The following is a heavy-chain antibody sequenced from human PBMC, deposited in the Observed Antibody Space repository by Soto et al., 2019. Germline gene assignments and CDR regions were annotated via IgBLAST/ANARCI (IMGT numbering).Heavy chain of an antibody. CDR1: GFTFSSYA. D-gene: IGHD6-13*01. Sequence: GGSLRLSCGASGFTFSSYAMHWVRQAPGKGLEWVAVISYDGSNKYYADSVKGRFTISRDNSKNTLYLQMNSLRAEDTAVYYCARDKTSVAAAGNGVYFVYWGQGTLVTVSS. CDR3: ARDKTSVAAAGNGVYFVY. V-gene: IGHV3-30-3*01. J-gene: IGHJ4*02. CDR2: ISYDGSNK.